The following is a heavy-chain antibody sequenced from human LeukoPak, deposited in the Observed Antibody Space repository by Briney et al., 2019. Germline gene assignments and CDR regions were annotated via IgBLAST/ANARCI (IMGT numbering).Heavy chain of an antibody. CDR3: ARGGAARLHFQN. CDR1: GGSFSGYY. Sequence: SETLSLTCAVYGGSFSGYYWSWIRQPPGKGLEWIGEISHSGSTNYNPSLKSRVTISVDTSKNQFSLKLSSVTAAGTAVYYCARGGAARLHFQNWGQGTLVTVSS. J-gene: IGHJ1*01. D-gene: IGHD6-6*01. V-gene: IGHV4-34*01. CDR2: ISHSGST.